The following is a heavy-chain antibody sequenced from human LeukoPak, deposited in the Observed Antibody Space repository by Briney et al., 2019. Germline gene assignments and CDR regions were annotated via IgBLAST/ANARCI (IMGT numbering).Heavy chain of an antibody. CDR3: AGGRRSSTTDY. CDR1: GGSFSGYY. V-gene: IGHV4-34*01. CDR2: INHSGST. D-gene: IGHD6-6*01. Sequence: SETLSLTCAVYGGSFSGYYWSWIRQPPGKGLEWIGEINHSGSTNYNPSLKSRVTISVDTSKNQFSLKLSSVTAADTAVYYCAGGRRSSTTDYWGQGTLVTVSS. J-gene: IGHJ4*02.